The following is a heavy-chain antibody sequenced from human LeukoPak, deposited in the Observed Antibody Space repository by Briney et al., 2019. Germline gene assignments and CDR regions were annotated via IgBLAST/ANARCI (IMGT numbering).Heavy chain of an antibody. CDR1: GFTFSSYG. J-gene: IGHJ6*03. D-gene: IGHD3-10*01. CDR3: AKDRRVRGVRGIYYMDV. Sequence: GGSLRLSCAAYGFTFSSYGMHWVRQAPGKGLEWVAFIRYDGSNKYYADSVKGRFTISRDNSKNTLYLQMNSLRAEDTAVYYCAKDRRVRGVRGIYYMDVWGKGTTVTISS. V-gene: IGHV3-30*02. CDR2: IRYDGSNK.